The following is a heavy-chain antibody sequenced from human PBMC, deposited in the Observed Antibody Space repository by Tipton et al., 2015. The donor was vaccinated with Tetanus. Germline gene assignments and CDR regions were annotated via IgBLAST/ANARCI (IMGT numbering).Heavy chain of an antibody. CDR3: ARLLKQWLIPEDY. V-gene: IGHV1-18*01. CDR1: GYTFTKYG. D-gene: IGHD6-19*01. J-gene: IGHJ4*02. CDR2: DSGYSGNT. Sequence: QVQLVQSGDEVKKPGASVKVSCKASGYTFTKYGINWVRQAPGQGLEWMGWDSGYSGNTNYAQKLQGRVTMTTDTSTNTAYMELRSLTSDDTAVYFCARLLKQWLIPEDYWGQGTLVTVSS.